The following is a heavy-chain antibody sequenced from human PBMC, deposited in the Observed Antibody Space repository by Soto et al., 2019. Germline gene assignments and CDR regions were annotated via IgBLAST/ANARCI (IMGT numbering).Heavy chain of an antibody. CDR3: ASGGSDYGAFGP. D-gene: IGHD1-26*01. V-gene: IGHV1-46*01. Sequence: ASVKVSCKASGYTFTSYYMHWVRKAHGQGLEWMGIIIPSGRSTSYAQKFQGRLTMTRDTSTSTVYMELSSVRSEDTAVYYCASGGSDYGAFGPGGQGTLVTVSS. CDR2: IIPSGRST. CDR1: GYTFTSYY. J-gene: IGHJ5*02.